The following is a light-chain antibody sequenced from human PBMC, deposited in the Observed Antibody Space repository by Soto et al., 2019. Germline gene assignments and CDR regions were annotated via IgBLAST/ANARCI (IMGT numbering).Light chain of an antibody. J-gene: IGLJ2*01. Sequence: QSALTQPASVSGSPGQSITISCTGTSSDVGSYNLVSWYQQHPGKAPKLMIYEVSKRPSGVSNRFSGSKSGNTASLTISGLKAEEEADYYCCSYAGSSTSVVFGGGTKVTVL. CDR2: EVS. CDR3: CSYAGSSTSVV. CDR1: SSDVGSYNL. V-gene: IGLV2-23*02.